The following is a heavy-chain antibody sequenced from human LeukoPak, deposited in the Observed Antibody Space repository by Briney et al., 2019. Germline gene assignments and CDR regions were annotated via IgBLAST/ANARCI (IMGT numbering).Heavy chain of an antibody. Sequence: SVKVSCKASGGTFSSYAISWVRQAPGQGLEWMGRIIPILGIANYAQKFQGRVTITADKSASTAYMELSSLRSEDTAVYYCARGDSSGPDYWGQGTLVTVSS. V-gene: IGHV1-69*04. CDR2: IIPILGIA. J-gene: IGHJ4*02. CDR1: GGTFSSYA. D-gene: IGHD3-22*01. CDR3: ARGDSSGPDY.